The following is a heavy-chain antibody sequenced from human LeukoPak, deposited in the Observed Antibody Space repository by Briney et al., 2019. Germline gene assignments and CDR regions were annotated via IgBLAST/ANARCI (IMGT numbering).Heavy chain of an antibody. V-gene: IGHV1-2*02. Sequence: ASVKVSCKASGYTFTGYYVHWVRQAPGQGLEWMGWLNPHNGDTNYVQKFQGRVTMTRDTSISTAFMELSSLRSDDTAVYYCARVDQRISFYFDYWGQGTLITVSS. J-gene: IGHJ4*02. CDR2: LNPHNGDT. CDR1: GYTFTGYY. D-gene: IGHD3-16*02. CDR3: ARVDQRISFYFDY.